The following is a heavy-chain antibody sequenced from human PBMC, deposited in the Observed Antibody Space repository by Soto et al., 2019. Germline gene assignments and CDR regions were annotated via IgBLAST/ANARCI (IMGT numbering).Heavy chain of an antibody. Sequence: GGSLRLSCAASGFTFSSYAMHWVRQAPGKGLEYVSAISSNGGSTYYANSVKGRFTISRDNSKNTLYLQMGSLRAEDMAVYYCARDMLRHMVRGVYDYWGQGTLVTVSS. CDR2: ISSNGGST. D-gene: IGHD3-10*01. J-gene: IGHJ4*02. V-gene: IGHV3-64*01. CDR1: GFTFSSYA. CDR3: ARDMLRHMVRGVYDY.